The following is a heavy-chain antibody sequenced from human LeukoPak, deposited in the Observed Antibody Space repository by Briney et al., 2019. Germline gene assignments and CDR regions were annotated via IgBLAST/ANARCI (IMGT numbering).Heavy chain of an antibody. Sequence: PSETLSLTCTVSGGSISSSNYYWSWIRQPPGKGLEWIGYIYYSGSTYYNPSLKSRVTISVDTSKNQFSLKLSSVTAADTAVYYCARVPPRRVLYGMDVWGQGTTVTVSS. CDR3: ARVPPRRVLYGMDV. CDR1: GGSISSSNYY. V-gene: IGHV4-30-4*01. CDR2: IYYSGST. J-gene: IGHJ6*02.